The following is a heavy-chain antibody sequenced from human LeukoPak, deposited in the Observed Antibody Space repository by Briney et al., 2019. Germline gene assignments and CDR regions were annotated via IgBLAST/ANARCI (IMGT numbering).Heavy chain of an antibody. J-gene: IGHJ4*02. CDR3: ARGSGSYGPFDY. Sequence: GGSLRLSCAASGFTFSSYAMHWVRQAPGKGLEWVAVISYDGSNKYYVDSVKGRFTISRDNSKNTRYLQMNSLRAEDTAVYYCARGSGSYGPFDYWGQGTLVTVSS. CDR2: ISYDGSNK. CDR1: GFTFSSYA. V-gene: IGHV3-30-3*01. D-gene: IGHD1-26*01.